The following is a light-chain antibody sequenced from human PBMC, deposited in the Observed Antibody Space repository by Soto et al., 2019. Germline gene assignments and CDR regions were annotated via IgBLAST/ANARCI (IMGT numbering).Light chain of an antibody. CDR3: QQYGSSPWT. V-gene: IGKV3-11*01. Sequence: EIVLTQSPPTLSLSPGEGATLSCRASQSVSSFLAWYQQKPGQAPRLLIYDASNRANGIPARFTGSGSGTDFTLTISSLEPEDFAVYYCQQYGSSPWTFGQGTKVDIK. CDR2: DAS. CDR1: QSVSSF. J-gene: IGKJ1*01.